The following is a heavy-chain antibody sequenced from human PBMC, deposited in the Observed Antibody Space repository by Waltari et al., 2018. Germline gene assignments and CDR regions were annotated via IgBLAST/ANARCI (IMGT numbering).Heavy chain of an antibody. J-gene: IGHJ4*02. Sequence: QLQLQESGPGLVKPSETLSLTCTVSGGSISSSSYYWGWIPQPPEKGLEWIGSSYYSGRTYSNPSLKRRVTISVDTSKNQFSLKLSSVPAAYTAVYYCARLKVGGSTCFDYWGQGTLVTVSS. CDR1: GGSISSSSYY. D-gene: IGHD2-15*01. CDR2: SYYSGRT. V-gene: IGHV4-39*01. CDR3: ARLKVGGSTCFDY.